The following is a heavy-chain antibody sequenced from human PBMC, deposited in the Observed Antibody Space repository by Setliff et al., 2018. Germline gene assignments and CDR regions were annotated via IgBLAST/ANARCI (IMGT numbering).Heavy chain of an antibody. CDR2: IKQDESEK. D-gene: IGHD2-15*01. CDR3: ARTCSGSGCSAGLES. CDR1: GFTFTAYT. Sequence: PGGSLRLSCAASGFTFTAYTMNWVRQAPGQGLEWVANIKQDESEKHYVGAVKGRFTISRDNSKNTLYLQMNSLRPKDTAVYYCARTCSGSGCSAGLESWGQGTPVTVSS. V-gene: IGHV3-7*01. J-gene: IGHJ4*02.